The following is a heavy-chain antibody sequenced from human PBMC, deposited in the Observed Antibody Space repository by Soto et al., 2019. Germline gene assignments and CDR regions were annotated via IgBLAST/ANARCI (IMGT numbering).Heavy chain of an antibody. CDR2: IYYSGST. Sequence: PSETRSVTCTVGGGVVSSYYWIFIRQPPGKGLEWIGYIYYSGSTNYNPSLKSRVTISVDTSKNQFSLKLSSVTAADTAVYYCARDYGSGSYLNWFDPWGQGTLVTVSS. D-gene: IGHD3-10*01. CDR1: GGVVSSYY. V-gene: IGHV4-59*02. J-gene: IGHJ5*02. CDR3: ARDYGSGSYLNWFDP.